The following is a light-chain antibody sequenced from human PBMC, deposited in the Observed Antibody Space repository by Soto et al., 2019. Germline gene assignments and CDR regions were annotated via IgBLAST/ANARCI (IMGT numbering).Light chain of an antibody. CDR3: SSYTSGSTYV. Sequence: QSVLTQPASVSGSPGQSITISCTGTSSDVGGYRYVSWYQQHPGKPPKLLIYEVSNRPSGVSNRFSGSKSGNTASLTISGLQTEDEADYYCSSYTSGSTYVFGTGTKVTVL. CDR1: SSDVGGYRY. V-gene: IGLV2-14*01. J-gene: IGLJ1*01. CDR2: EVS.